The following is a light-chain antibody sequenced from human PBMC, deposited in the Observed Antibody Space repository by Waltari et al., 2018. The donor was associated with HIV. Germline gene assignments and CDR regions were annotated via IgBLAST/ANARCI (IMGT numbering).Light chain of an antibody. CDR1: KLGQKH. Sequence: SYELTQSPSVSVSPGQTASITCSGSKLGQKHVYWYVTKAGQSPVLVIFQDVKRPSGIPERFSGSNTGNTATLTISGIQARDEAEYYWQAWDSGTVVFGGGTKLTVL. V-gene: IGLV3-1*01. J-gene: IGLJ3*02. CDR2: QDV. CDR3: QAWDSGTVV.